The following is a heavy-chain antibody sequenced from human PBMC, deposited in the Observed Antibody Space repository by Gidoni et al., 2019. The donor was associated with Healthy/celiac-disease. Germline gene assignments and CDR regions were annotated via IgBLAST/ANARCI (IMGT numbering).Heavy chain of an antibody. CDR2: IYSSGST. V-gene: IGHV4-39*07. CDR1: GGSSSSSSYY. D-gene: IGHD3-10*01. J-gene: IGHJ6*02. CDR3: ARGPMGRGVIYTSYYSYGMDV. Sequence: QLQLQASGLGLVKTSETPSLTCTVSGGSSSSSSYYWGWIRQPPGKGLEWMGSIYSSGSTYYAPSRKGRVPISVDTSQTQFSLKLGSVTAADTAVYYCARGPMGRGVIYTSYYSYGMDVWGQGTTVTVSS.